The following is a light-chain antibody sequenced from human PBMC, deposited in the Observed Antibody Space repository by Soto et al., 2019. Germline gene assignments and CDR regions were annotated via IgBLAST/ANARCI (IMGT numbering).Light chain of an antibody. Sequence: VVMTQSPATLSVSPGERATLSCRASQSIRSGRLAWYQQKPGQAPTLVIFDASSRASGIPERFSGSGSGTDFTLTITRLEPEDFAVHYCQEYDGSPITFGLATRLEIK. V-gene: IGKV3-20*01. CDR3: QEYDGSPIT. CDR2: DAS. J-gene: IGKJ5*01. CDR1: QSIRSGR.